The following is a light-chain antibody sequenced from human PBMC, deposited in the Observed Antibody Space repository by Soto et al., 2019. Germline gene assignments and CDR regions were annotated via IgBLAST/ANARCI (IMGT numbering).Light chain of an antibody. Sequence: IQLTQSPSSLSASVGDRVTITCQASQDIDKNLNWYQQKPGKAPKLLIYDASSLQTGVPSRFSGSGSATDFTFTISSLQPEDIATYYCQQYDNLLPITFVQGTRLEIK. V-gene: IGKV1-33*01. J-gene: IGKJ5*01. CDR3: QQYDNLLPIT. CDR2: DAS. CDR1: QDIDKN.